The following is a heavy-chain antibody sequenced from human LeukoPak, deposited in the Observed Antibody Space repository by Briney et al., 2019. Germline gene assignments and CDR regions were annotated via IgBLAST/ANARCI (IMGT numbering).Heavy chain of an antibody. V-gene: IGHV1-2*02. D-gene: IGHD3-22*01. J-gene: IGHJ3*01. CDR2: INPNSGAT. CDR1: GYTFTAYH. CDR3: ARSFYFDSSGRKNFDV. Sequence: ASVKVSCKASGYTFTAYHIHWMQRAPGQGVEWMGWINPNSGATNYEQKFQGRVTMTRDTSISTAYMELSRLRSDDTAVFYCARSFYFDSSGRKNFDVWGQGTMVTVSS.